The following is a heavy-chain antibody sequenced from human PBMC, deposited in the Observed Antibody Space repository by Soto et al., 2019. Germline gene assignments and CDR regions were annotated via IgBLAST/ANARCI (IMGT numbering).Heavy chain of an antibody. J-gene: IGHJ4*02. D-gene: IGHD1-26*01. CDR3: ARANRRYSGSYYFDY. V-gene: IGHV3-53*01. CDR1: GFTVSSNY. CDR2: IYSGGST. Sequence: GGSLRLSCAASGFTVSSNYMSWVRQAPGKGLEWVSVIYSGGSTYYADSVKGRFTISRDNSKNTLYLQMNSLRAEDTAVYYCARANRRYSGSYYFDYWGQGTLVTVSS.